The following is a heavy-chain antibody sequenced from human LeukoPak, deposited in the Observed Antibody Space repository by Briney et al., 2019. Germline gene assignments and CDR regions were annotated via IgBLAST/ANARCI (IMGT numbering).Heavy chain of an antibody. CDR1: GGSFSGYH. D-gene: IGHD3-22*01. J-gene: IGHJ4*02. CDR3: ARGHFHYDSSGSHVYFNY. V-gene: IGHV4-34*01. Sequence: SETLSLTCAVYGGSFSGYHWSWIRQPPGKGLEWIGEINHSGSTNYNPSPKSRVTISVDTSKNQFSLKLSSVTAADTAVYYCARGHFHYDSSGSHVYFNYWGQGTLVTVSS. CDR2: INHSGST.